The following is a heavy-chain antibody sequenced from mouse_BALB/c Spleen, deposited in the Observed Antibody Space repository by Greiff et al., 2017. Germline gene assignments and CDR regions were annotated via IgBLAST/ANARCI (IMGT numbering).Heavy chain of an antibody. CDR2: IYPSDSYT. D-gene: IGHD2-12*01. CDR1: GYTFTSYW. V-gene: IGHV1-69*02. Sequence: VQLQQPGAELVRPGASVKLSCKASGYTFTSYWINWVKQRPGQGLEWIGNIYPSDSYTNYNQKFKDKATLTVDKSSSTAYMQLSSPTSEDSAVYYCTRGSYDNYAMDYWGQGTSVTVSS. CDR3: TRGSYDNYAMDY. J-gene: IGHJ4*01.